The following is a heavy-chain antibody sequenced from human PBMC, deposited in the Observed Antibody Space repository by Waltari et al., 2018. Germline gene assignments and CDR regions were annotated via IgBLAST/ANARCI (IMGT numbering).Heavy chain of an antibody. CDR1: GYSFTSYW. Sequence: EVQLVQSGEEVKKPGESLKISCKGSGYSFTSYWLCWVRQMPGNGREWMGIIYPGDSDTSYSPSFQGQVTISADKSISTAYLQWSSLKASDTAMYYCARPLGYCSGGSCYGTWFDPWGQGTLVTVSS. V-gene: IGHV5-51*01. CDR2: IYPGDSDT. J-gene: IGHJ5*02. CDR3: ARPLGYCSGGSCYGTWFDP. D-gene: IGHD2-15*01.